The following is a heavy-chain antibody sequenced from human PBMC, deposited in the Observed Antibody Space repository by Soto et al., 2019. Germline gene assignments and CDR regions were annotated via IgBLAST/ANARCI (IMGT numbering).Heavy chain of an antibody. J-gene: IGHJ4*02. CDR2: INGQGSST. CDR3: ARDARIAARPIDY. D-gene: IGHD6-6*01. Sequence: EVQLVESGGGVVQPGGSLRLSCVVSGFTFDMFWMHWVRQVPGKGLMWVAYINGQGSSTKYADSVKGRFTISRDNAKNTLYMEMNSLGGDDTSISYCARDARIAARPIDYWGQGTLVAVSS. V-gene: IGHV3-74*01. CDR1: GFTFDMFW.